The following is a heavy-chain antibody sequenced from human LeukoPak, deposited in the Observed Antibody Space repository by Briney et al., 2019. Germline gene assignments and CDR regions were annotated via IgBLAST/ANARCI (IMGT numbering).Heavy chain of an antibody. CDR2: IYYSGST. CDR3: ASTQRLGYCSGGSCTPND. V-gene: IGHV4-59*12. D-gene: IGHD2-15*01. J-gene: IGHJ4*02. Sequence: PSETLSLTCTVSGGSISSYYWSWIRQPPGKGLEWIGYIYYSGSTNYNPSLKSRVAISVDTSKNQFSLKLSSVTAADTAVYYCASTQRLGYCSGGSCTPNDWGQGTLVTVSS. CDR1: GGSISSYY.